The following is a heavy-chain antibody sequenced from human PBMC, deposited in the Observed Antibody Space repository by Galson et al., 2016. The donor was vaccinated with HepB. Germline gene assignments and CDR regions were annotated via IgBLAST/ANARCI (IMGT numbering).Heavy chain of an antibody. CDR3: ARERYDFSSGSYYYYGMDV. CDR1: RFTFTDNW. Sequence: SMRLSCAASRFTFTDNWMSWVRQAPGKGLEWVANIKQDGSEKYYVDSVKGRFTISRDNAKNSLYLQMNSLRAEDTAVYYCARERYDFSSGSYYYYGMDVWGQGTTVTVSS. D-gene: IGHD3-3*01. CDR2: IKQDGSEK. J-gene: IGHJ6*02. V-gene: IGHV3-7*05.